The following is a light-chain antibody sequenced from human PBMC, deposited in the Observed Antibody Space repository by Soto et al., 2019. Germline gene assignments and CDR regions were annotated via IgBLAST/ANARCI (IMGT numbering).Light chain of an antibody. J-gene: IGLJ3*02. CDR3: QAYDYSLTAFV. V-gene: IGLV2-18*01. CDR1: TTDIDNYDS. CDR2: DVN. Sequence: QSVLTQPPSVSGSPGQSVTISCTATTTDIDNYDSVSWYQQAPGTAPKLIIYDVNNRPSGAPDRFSGSTSGNTASLTISGLQAEDETDYFCQAYDYSLTAFVFGGGTKLTVL.